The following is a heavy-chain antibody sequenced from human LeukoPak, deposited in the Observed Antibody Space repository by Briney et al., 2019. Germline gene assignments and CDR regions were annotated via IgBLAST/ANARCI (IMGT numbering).Heavy chain of an antibody. CDR2: ISNSGSTI. V-gene: IGHV3-11*04. D-gene: IGHD6-13*01. CDR1: RFTFTDYY. CDR3: ASRYSSSRPFDP. Sequence: PGGSLRLSCAASRFTFTDYYMSWIRQAPGKGLEWISYISNSGSTIYYADSVKGRFTISRDNAKNSLYLQMNSLRAEDTAVYYCASRYSSSRPFDPWGQGTLVTVSS. J-gene: IGHJ5*02.